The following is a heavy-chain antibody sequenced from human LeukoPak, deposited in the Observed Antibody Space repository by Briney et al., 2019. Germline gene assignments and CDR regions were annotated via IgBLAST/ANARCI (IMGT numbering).Heavy chain of an antibody. CDR3: ARVRRTRSFDY. D-gene: IGHD1-7*01. Sequence: SETLSLTCTVSGGSISSGGYYWSWIRQHPGKGLEWLGYIYYSGSTYYNPSLKSRVTISVDASKNQFSLKLSSVTAADTAVYYCARVRRTRSFDYWGQGTLVTVSS. V-gene: IGHV4-31*03. J-gene: IGHJ4*02. CDR2: IYYSGST. CDR1: GGSISSGGYY.